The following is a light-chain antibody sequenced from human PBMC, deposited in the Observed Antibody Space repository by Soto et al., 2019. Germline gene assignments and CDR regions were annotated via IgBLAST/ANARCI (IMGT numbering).Light chain of an antibody. CDR1: QSVRSN. J-gene: IGKJ1*01. CDR2: GAS. V-gene: IGKV3-15*01. Sequence: EIVMTQSPATLSVSPGDRATLSCRASQSVRSNLAWYQQKAGQAPRVLIYGASTRATGIPARFSGSGSGTDFTLTISSLQSEDFAVYYCQQYNNWPRTFGQGTKVEIK. CDR3: QQYNNWPRT.